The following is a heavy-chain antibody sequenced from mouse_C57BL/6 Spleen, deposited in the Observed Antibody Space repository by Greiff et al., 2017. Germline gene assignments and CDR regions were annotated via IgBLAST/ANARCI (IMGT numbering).Heavy chain of an antibody. CDR3: ARLYDYAGRWAMDY. Sequence: QVQLQQSGAELARPGASVKLSCKASGYTFTSYGISWVKQRTGQGLEWIGEIYPRSGNTYYNEKFKGKATLTADKSSSTAYMELRSLTSEDSAVYFCARLYDYAGRWAMDYWGQGTSVTVSS. V-gene: IGHV1-81*01. CDR1: GYTFTSYG. CDR2: IYPRSGNT. D-gene: IGHD2-4*01. J-gene: IGHJ4*01.